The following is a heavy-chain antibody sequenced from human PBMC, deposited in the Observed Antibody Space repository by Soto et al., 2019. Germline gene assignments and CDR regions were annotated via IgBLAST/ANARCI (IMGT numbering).Heavy chain of an antibody. CDR2: ISYDGSNK. CDR3: GRAMSGIIDWFDP. CDR1: GFTFSGYS. V-gene: IGHV3-30-3*01. Sequence: PGGSLRLSCAASGFTFSGYSMHWVRQAPGKGLEWVAVISYDGSNKYYADSVKGRFTISRDNSKNTLYLQMNSLRAEDTAVYYCGRAMSGIIDWFDPWGQGILVTVSS. J-gene: IGHJ5*02. D-gene: IGHD3-10*01.